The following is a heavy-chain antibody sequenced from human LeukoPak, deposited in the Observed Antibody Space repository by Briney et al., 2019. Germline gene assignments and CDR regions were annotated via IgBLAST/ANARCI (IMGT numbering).Heavy chain of an antibody. V-gene: IGHV1-69*05. J-gene: IGHJ4*02. D-gene: IGHD2-21*02. CDR3: ATELAYCGGDCYSGFDY. Sequence: SVKVSCKASGGTFSSYAISWVRQALGQGREWMGGIIPIFGTANYAQKYQGRVTITTDESTSTAYMELSSLRSEDTAVYYCATELAYCGGDCYSGFDYWGQGTLVTVSS. CDR2: IIPIFGTA. CDR1: GGTFSSYA.